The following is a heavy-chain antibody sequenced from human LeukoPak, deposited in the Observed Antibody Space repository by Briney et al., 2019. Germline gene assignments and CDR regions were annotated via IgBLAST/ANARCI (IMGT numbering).Heavy chain of an antibody. Sequence: GGSLRLSCAASGFTFSSYSMNWVRQAPGKGLEWVSSISSSSSYIYYADSVKGRFTISRDNAKNSLYLQMNSLRAEDTAVYYCAREPITGTTEGCFDYWGQGTLVTVSS. CDR1: GFTFSSYS. CDR3: AREPITGTTEGCFDY. J-gene: IGHJ4*02. D-gene: IGHD1-20*01. V-gene: IGHV3-21*01. CDR2: ISSSSSYI.